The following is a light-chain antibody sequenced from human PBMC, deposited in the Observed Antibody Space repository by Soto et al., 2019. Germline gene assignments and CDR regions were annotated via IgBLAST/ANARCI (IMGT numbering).Light chain of an antibody. J-gene: IGKJ1*01. Sequence: DIQMTQSPSSLSAFVGDRVTITCQASQDISNCLNWYQQKPEKAPKLLIYDASNLETGVPSRFSGSGSGTDFTLTISSLEPEDFAVYYCQQRSNWPRTFGQGTKVDI. CDR1: QDISNC. CDR3: QQRSNWPRT. CDR2: DAS. V-gene: IGKV1-33*01.